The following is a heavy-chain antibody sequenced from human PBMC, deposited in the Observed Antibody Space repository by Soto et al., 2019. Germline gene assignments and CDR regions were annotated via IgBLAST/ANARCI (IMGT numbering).Heavy chain of an antibody. V-gene: IGHV1-8*01. CDR1: GYTFTSYD. J-gene: IGHJ4*02. Sequence: QVQLVQSGAEVKKPGASVKVSCKASGYTFTSYDINWVRQATGQGLEWMGWMNPNSGNTGYAQKFQGRVTMTRNTSTSTAYMELSSLRSEVTAVYYCARMALWDAQRITMTRDYWGQGTLVTVSS. CDR3: ARMALWDAQRITMTRDY. D-gene: IGHD3-22*01. CDR2: MNPNSGNT.